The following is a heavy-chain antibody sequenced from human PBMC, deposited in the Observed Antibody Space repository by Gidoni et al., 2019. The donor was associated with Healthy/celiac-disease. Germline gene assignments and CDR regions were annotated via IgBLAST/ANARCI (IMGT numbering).Heavy chain of an antibody. CDR2: ISSSGSTI. V-gene: IGHV3-48*03. Sequence: EVQLVESGGGLVQPGGSLRLSCAASGFTFSSYEMNWVRQAPGKGLEWVSYISSSGSTIYYADSVKGRFTISRDNAKNSLYLQMNSLRAEDTAVYYCASRDYSSGVGKNYWGQGTLVTVSS. J-gene: IGHJ4*02. CDR1: GFTFSSYE. D-gene: IGHD6-19*01. CDR3: ASRDYSSGVGKNY.